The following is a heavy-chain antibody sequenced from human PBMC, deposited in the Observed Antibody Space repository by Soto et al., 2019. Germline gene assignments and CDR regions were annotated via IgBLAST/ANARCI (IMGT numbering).Heavy chain of an antibody. J-gene: IGHJ6*02. CDR1: GYSFSDYT. CDR2: INTGTANT. CDR3: ARGPQDSYGMDV. V-gene: IGHV1-3*04. Sequence: QVQLVQSGAEVKKPGASVKVSCKASGYSFSDYTMHWVRRAPGQPPEWMARINTGTANTEDSQKCQGRVTITRYTSANTAYMELRSLRSEDTAVYYCARGPQDSYGMDVWGQGTTVTVS.